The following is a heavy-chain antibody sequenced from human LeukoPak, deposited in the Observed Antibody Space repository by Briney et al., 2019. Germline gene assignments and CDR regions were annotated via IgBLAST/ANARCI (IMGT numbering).Heavy chain of an antibody. Sequence: PSETLSLTCTVSGGSINSDYGSWVRHSPGEGLGWVGYIAYNGIPNYNPSPKRRLTISRDTSKNQIPLIRSSVTAADTAGNYCARESHGPPFDSWGQGTLVTVSS. J-gene: IGHJ4*02. CDR3: ARESHGPPFDS. CDR2: IAYNGIP. V-gene: IGHV4-59*01. CDR1: GGSINSDY.